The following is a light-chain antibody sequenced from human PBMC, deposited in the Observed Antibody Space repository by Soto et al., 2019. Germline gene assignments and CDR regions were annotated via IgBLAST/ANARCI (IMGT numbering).Light chain of an antibody. CDR3: SSYTSTFTWV. Sequence: QSALTQPASVSGSPGQSITISCTGTNKDIGLHDFVSWHQQHPGKAPKFIIYGISNRPSGVSNRFSGSKSGNTASLTISGLQVDDEAHYYRSSYTSTFTWVFGGGTKLTVL. CDR1: NKDIGLHDF. V-gene: IGLV2-14*01. CDR2: GIS. J-gene: IGLJ3*02.